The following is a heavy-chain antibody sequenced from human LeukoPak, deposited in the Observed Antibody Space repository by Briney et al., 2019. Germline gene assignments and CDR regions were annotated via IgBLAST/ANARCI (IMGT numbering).Heavy chain of an antibody. V-gene: IGHV4-59*01. CDR3: ARGGFQSDY. CDR2: IYYSGST. D-gene: IGHD2-21*01. Sequence: PSETLSLTCTVSGGSMTSYYWSWIRQPPGKGLEWIGYIYYSGSTKYNPSLKSRVTISVDTYKNQFSLKLNSMTTADTAVYYCARGGFQSDYWGQGTLVTVSS. J-gene: IGHJ4*02. CDR1: GGSMTSYY.